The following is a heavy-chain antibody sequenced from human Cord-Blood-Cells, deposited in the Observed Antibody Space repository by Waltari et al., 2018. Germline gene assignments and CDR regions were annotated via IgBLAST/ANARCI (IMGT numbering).Heavy chain of an antibody. D-gene: IGHD1-26*01. CDR2: IYHSGST. CDR1: GYSISSGYY. Sequence: QVQLQESGPGLVKPSETLSLTCAVSGYSISSGYYWGWIRQPPGKGLEWIGSIYHSGSTYYNPSLKSRVTISVDTSKNQFSLKLSSVTAADTAVYYCARRELPDWYFDLWAVAPWSLSPQ. J-gene: IGHJ2*01. CDR3: ARRELPDWYFDL. V-gene: IGHV4-38-2*01.